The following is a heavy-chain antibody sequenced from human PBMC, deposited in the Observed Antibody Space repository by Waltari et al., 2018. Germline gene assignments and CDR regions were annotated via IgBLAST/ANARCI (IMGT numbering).Heavy chain of an antibody. CDR2: ISSSSSTI. J-gene: IGHJ1*01. CDR1: GFTFNSYI. Sequence: EVQLVESGGGLVQPGGSLRLSCAASGFTFNSYIMTWVRQAPGKGLEWVSYISSSSSTIYYADSVKGRFTISRDNAKNSLYLQMNSLRAEDTAVYYCARDSNKKYFQHWGQGTLVTVSS. D-gene: IGHD4-4*01. CDR3: ARDSNKKYFQH. V-gene: IGHV3-48*01.